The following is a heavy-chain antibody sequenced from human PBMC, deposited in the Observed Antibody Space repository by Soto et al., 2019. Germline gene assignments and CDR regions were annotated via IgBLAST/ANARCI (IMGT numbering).Heavy chain of an antibody. CDR1: GGSIGGHY. CDR2: ISYIDYRGST. Sequence: SETQSLICTISGGSIGGHYWTWIRQSPTKGLEYIAYISYIDYRGSTTYNPSLWGRVTMSADTSKNQLSLTLTSVTAADTAVYYCARGRGYWSPFGCAPVWGHRTLFTVAS. V-gene: IGHV4-59*11. D-gene: IGHD2-15*01. J-gene: IGHJ4*01. CDR3: ARGRGYWSPFGCAPV.